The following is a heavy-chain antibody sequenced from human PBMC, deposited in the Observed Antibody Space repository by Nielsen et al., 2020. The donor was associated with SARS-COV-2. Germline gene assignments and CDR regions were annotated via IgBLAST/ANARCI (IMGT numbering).Heavy chain of an antibody. D-gene: IGHD4-11*01. CDR2: IYYSGST. CDR1: GGSISSYY. J-gene: IGHJ6*02. V-gene: IGHV4-59*01. CDR3: ARGTTVTYYGMDV. Sequence: GSLRLSCTVSGGSISSYYWSWIRQPPGKGLEWIGYIYYSGSTNYNPSLKSRVTISVDTSKNQFSLKLSSVTAADTAVYYCARGTTVTYYGMDVWGQGTTVTVSS.